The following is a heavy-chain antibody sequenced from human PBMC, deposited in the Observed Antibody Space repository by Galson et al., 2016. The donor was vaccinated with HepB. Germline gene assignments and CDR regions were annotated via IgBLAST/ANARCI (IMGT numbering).Heavy chain of an antibody. CDR1: GYTFISYA. J-gene: IGHJ6*02. CDR3: AATMTTEEAYYYFYGMDV. V-gene: IGHV1-3*01. Sequence: SVKVSCKASGYTFISYALHWVRQAPGQRLEWMGWINAGNGNTKYSQKFQGRVTITRDTSASTAYMELSSLRSKDTAVYYCAATMTTEEAYYYFYGMDVWGQGTTVTVSS. D-gene: IGHD4-17*01. CDR2: INAGNGNT.